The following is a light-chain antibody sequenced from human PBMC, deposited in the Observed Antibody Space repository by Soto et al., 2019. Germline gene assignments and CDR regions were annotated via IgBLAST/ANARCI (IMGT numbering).Light chain of an antibody. CDR2: GAS. J-gene: IGKJ2*01. CDR1: QSISNH. CDR3: QQYNNWPPRT. Sequence: EIVMTQSPVTLSVSPGERATLSCRASQSISNHLAWYQQKPGQAPRLLIHGASTRATGIPARFSGSGSGTEFTHTISSLQSEDFAVYYCQQYNNWPPRTFGQGTKLEIK. V-gene: IGKV3-15*01.